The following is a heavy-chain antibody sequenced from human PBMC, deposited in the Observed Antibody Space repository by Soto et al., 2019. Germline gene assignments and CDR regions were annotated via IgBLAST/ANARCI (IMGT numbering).Heavy chain of an antibody. J-gene: IGHJ5*02. CDR3: AERVYYDSSGYYVSWFDP. V-gene: IGHV1-69*13. D-gene: IGHD3-22*01. Sequence: ASVKVSCKASGGTFSSYAISWVRQAPGQGLEWMGGIIPIFGTANYAQKFQGRVTITADESTSTAYMELSSLRSEDTAVYYCAERVYYDSSGYYVSWFDPWGQGTLVTVSS. CDR1: GGTFSSYA. CDR2: IIPIFGTA.